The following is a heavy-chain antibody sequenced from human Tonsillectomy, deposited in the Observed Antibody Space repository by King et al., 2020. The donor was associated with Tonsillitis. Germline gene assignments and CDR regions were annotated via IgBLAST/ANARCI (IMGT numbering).Heavy chain of an antibody. D-gene: IGHD4-17*01. V-gene: IGHV5-51*01. CDR2: IYPGDSDT. CDR3: ARIHTMTTVTTPLVFQH. J-gene: IGHJ1*01. Sequence: VQLVQSGAEVKKPGESLKISCKGSGYSFTSYWIGWVRQMPGKGLEWMGIIYPGDSDTRYSPSFQGQVTISADKSISTAYPQWSSLKASDTAMYYCARIHTMTTVTTPLVFQHWGQGTLVTVSS. CDR1: GYSFTSYW.